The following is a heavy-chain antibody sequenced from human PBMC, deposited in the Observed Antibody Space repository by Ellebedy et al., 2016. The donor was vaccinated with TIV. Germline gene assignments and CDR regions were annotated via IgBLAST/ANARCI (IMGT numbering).Heavy chain of an antibody. CDR2: MHQSGST. V-gene: IGHV4-38-2*02. D-gene: IGHD3-22*01. CDR3: ARDPLATYYESSAYYSSDY. Sequence: SETLSLXXTVSGYSIDSGYYWGWIRQSPRKGLEWIGSMHQSGSTYYNPSLKSRVTISMDTSKNQFSLNLSSVTAADTAVYYCARDPLATYYESSAYYSSDYWGQGTLVTVSS. J-gene: IGHJ4*02. CDR1: GYSIDSGYY.